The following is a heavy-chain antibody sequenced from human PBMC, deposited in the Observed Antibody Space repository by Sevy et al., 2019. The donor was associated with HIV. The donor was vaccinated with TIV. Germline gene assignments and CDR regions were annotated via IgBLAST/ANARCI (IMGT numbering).Heavy chain of an antibody. J-gene: IGHJ4*02. D-gene: IGHD2-21*02. Sequence: GGSLRLSCAASGFTFSSYVMHWVHQAPGKGLEWVALIWYDGTIKYYADSVKGRFTISRENSKDTLFLQMNSLTPEDTAVYYCARGGGYCGGDCYSIDYWGQGALVTVSS. CDR1: GFTFSSYV. V-gene: IGHV3-33*08. CDR2: IWYDGTIK. CDR3: ARGGGYCGGDCYSIDY.